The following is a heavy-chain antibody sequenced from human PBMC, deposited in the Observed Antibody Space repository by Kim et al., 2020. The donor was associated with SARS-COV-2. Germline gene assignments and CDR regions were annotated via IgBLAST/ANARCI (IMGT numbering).Heavy chain of an antibody. CDR3: ARGAYGEYYFDY. J-gene: IGHJ4*02. D-gene: IGHD3-10*01. CDR2: IYYSGST. CDR1: GGSISSGGYY. V-gene: IGHV4-31*03. Sequence: SETLSLTCTVSGGSISSGGYYWSWIRQHPGKGLEWIGYIYYSGSTYYNPSLKSRVTISVDTSKNQFSLKLSSVTAADTAVYYCARGAYGEYYFDYWGQGTLVTVSS.